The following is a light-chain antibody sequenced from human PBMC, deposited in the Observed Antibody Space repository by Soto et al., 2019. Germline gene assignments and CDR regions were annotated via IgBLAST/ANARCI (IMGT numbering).Light chain of an antibody. V-gene: IGKV3D-20*02. CDR1: QSVSSSY. Sequence: EVVLTQTPGTLSLCPGERATLSCRASQSVSSSYLAWYQQKPGQAPRLLIYDASNRATGIPARFSGSGSGTDFTLTISSLEPEDLAVYYCQQRSNWPPITFGQGTRLEIK. CDR2: DAS. CDR3: QQRSNWPPIT. J-gene: IGKJ5*01.